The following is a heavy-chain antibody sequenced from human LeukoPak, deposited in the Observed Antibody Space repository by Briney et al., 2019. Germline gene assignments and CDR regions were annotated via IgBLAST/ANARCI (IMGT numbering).Heavy chain of an antibody. Sequence: PGRSLRLSCAASGFTFSSYAMHWVRQAPGKGLEWVAVISYDGSNKYYADSVKGRFTISRDNSKNTLYLQMNSLRAEDTAVYHCARDGSDSWYPLDYWGQGTLVTVSS. V-gene: IGHV3-30-3*01. CDR1: GFTFSSYA. CDR3: ARDGSDSWYPLDY. D-gene: IGHD6-13*01. CDR2: ISYDGSNK. J-gene: IGHJ4*02.